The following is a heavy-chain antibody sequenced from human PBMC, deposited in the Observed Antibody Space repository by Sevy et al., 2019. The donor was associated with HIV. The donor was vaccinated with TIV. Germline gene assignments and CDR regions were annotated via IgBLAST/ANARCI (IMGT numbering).Heavy chain of an antibody. CDR1: GFTVSSNY. CDR2: IYSGGST. D-gene: IGHD5-18*01. J-gene: IGHJ6*02. V-gene: IGHV3-53*01. Sequence: GGSLRLSCAASGFTVSSNYMSWVRQAPGKGLEWVSVIYSGGSTYYGDSVKGRFTISRDNSKNTLYLQMNSLRAEDTAVYYCARDRHYSYGFEYYYGMDVWGQGTTVTVSS. CDR3: ARDRHYSYGFEYYYGMDV.